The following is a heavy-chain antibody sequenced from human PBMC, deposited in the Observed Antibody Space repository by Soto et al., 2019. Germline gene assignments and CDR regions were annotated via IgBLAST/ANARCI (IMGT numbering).Heavy chain of an antibody. Sequence: EVQLVESGGGLVKPGGSLRLSCAASGFTFSNAWMSWVRQAPGKGLEWVGRIKSKTDGGTTDYAAPMKGRFTISRDDSKNTLYLQMNSLKTEDTAVYYCTTVMGYDGYFDYWGQGTLVTVSS. CDR3: TTVMGYDGYFDY. CDR1: GFTFSNAW. J-gene: IGHJ4*02. V-gene: IGHV3-15*01. CDR2: IKSKTDGGTT. D-gene: IGHD3-3*01.